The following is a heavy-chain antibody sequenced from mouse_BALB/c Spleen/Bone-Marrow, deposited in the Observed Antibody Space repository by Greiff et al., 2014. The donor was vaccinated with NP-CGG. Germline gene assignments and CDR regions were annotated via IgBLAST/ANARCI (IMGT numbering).Heavy chain of an antibody. Sequence: EVQLQQSGAELVKPGASVKLSCTASGFNIKDTYMHWVKQRPEQGLEWIGRIDPANGNTKYDPKFQGKATITADTSSNTAYLQLSSLTSEDTAVYYCARRGLLWYPWLAYWGQGTLVTVSA. D-gene: IGHD2-1*01. CDR1: GFNIKDTY. CDR2: IDPANGNT. V-gene: IGHV14-3*02. CDR3: ARRGLLWYPWLAY. J-gene: IGHJ3*01.